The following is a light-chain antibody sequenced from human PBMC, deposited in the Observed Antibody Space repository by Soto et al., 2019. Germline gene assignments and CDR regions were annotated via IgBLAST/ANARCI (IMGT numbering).Light chain of an antibody. J-gene: IGLJ1*01. CDR3: SSYKSRTTLDV. CDR1: SSDVGGYNY. CDR2: EVS. Sequence: QSVLTQPASVSGSPGQSITISCTGTSSDVGGYNYVSWYQQHPGKAPKLMIYEVSNRPSGVSNRFSGSKSGNTASLTISGLQAEDEADYYCSSYKSRTTLDVYGTGLQVTLL. V-gene: IGLV2-14*01.